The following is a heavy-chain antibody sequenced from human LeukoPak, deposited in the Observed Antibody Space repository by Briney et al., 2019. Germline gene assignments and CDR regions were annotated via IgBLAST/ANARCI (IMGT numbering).Heavy chain of an antibody. CDR2: MHYGGSP. CDR3: TRGLPTDKIDY. J-gene: IGHJ4*02. Sequence: PSETLSLTCTVSGGSISSSSYYWGWIRQPPGKGLEWIGRMHYGGSPSYNPSLQSRVTISADTSKNQFSLNLYSVTAADTAVYYCTRGLPTDKIDYWGQGTLVTVSS. V-gene: IGHV4-39*07. D-gene: IGHD4-17*01. CDR1: GGSISSSSYY.